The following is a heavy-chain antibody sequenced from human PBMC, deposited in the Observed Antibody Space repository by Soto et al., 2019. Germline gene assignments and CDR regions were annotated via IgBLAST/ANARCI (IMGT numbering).Heavy chain of an antibody. D-gene: IGHD6-13*01. CDR1: GYTFTSYY. Sequence: GASVKVSCKASGYTFTSYYMHWVRQAPGQGLEWMGIINPSGGSTSYAQKFQGRVTMTRDTSTSTVYMELSSLRSEDTAVYYCAIPPLGPLVPPDYWGQGTLVTVS. V-gene: IGHV1-46*03. CDR3: AIPPLGPLVPPDY. J-gene: IGHJ4*02. CDR2: INPSGGST.